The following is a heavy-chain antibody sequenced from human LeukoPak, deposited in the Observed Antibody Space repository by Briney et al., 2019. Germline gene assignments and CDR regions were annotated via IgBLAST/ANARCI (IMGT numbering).Heavy chain of an antibody. D-gene: IGHD3-3*01. CDR3: AKGIGFGSGYYRESSGYFDY. J-gene: IGHJ4*02. CDR1: GVTFSSYG. V-gene: IGHV3-30*18. Sequence: PGGSLRLSCAASGVTFSSYGMHWVRQAPGKGLEWVAVISYDGSNKYYADSVKGRFTISRDNSKNTLYLQMNSLRAEDTALYYCAKGIGFGSGYYRESSGYFDYWGQGTLVTVSS. CDR2: ISYDGSNK.